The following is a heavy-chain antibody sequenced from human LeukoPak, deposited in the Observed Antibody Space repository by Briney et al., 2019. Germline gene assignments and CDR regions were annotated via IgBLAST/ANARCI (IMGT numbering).Heavy chain of an antibody. CDR1: GFTLSSYS. Sequence: GSLRLSCAASGFTLSSYSMNWVRQAPGKGLEWVSYISSSSSTIYYADSVKGRFTISRDNAKNSLYLQMNSLRAEDTAVYYCARVPRHQQPYFYYYGMDVWGQGTAATVSS. D-gene: IGHD1/OR15-1a*01. CDR3: ARVPRHQQPYFYYYGMDV. V-gene: IGHV3-48*01. CDR2: ISSSSSTI. J-gene: IGHJ6*02.